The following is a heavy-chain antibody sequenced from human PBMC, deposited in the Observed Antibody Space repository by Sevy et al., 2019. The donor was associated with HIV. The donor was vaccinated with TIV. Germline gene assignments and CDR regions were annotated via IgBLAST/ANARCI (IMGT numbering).Heavy chain of an antibody. Sequence: GGSLRLSCAASGFTFSSYVMSWVRQAPGKGLEWVSAISGSGGSTYYADSVKGRFTISRDNSKNTLYLQMNSLRAEDTAVYYCASGIAAAGTMGWFDPWGQGTLVTVSS. J-gene: IGHJ5*02. CDR2: ISGSGGST. CDR1: GFTFSSYV. CDR3: ASGIAAAGTMGWFDP. D-gene: IGHD6-13*01. V-gene: IGHV3-23*01.